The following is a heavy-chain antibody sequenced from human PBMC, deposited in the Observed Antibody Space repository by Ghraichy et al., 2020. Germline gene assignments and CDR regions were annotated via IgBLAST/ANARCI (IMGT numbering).Heavy chain of an antibody. V-gene: IGHV4-39*01. CDR1: GGSISSSSYY. CDR3: ASPTGYSSGWRDGMDV. D-gene: IGHD6-19*01. Sequence: GSLRLSCTVSGGSISSSSYYWGWIRQPPGKGLEWIGSIYYSGSTYYNPSLKSRVTISVDTSKNQFSLKLSSVTAADTAVYYCASPTGYSSGWRDGMDVWGQGTTVTVSS. J-gene: IGHJ6*02. CDR2: IYYSGST.